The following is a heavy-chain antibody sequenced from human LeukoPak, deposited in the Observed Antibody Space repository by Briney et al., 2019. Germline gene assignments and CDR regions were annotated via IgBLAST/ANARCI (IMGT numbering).Heavy chain of an antibody. Sequence: NPSETLSLTCAVYGGSFSGYYWSWIRQPPGKGLEWIGEINHSGSTNYNPSLKGRVTISVDTSKNQFSLKLSSVTAADTAVYYCASEFGGWYEQGGFDYWGQGTLVTVSS. D-gene: IGHD6-19*01. J-gene: IGHJ4*02. CDR3: ASEFGGWYEQGGFDY. CDR1: GGSFSGYY. V-gene: IGHV4-34*01. CDR2: INHSGST.